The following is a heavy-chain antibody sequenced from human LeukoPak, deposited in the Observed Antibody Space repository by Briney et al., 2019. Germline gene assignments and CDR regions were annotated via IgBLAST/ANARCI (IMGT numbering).Heavy chain of an antibody. Sequence: SETLSLTCTVSGGSISSYYWNWIRQPPGKGLEWIGYIYYSGSTYYNPSLKSRVTISVDTSKNQFSLKLSSVTAADTAVYYCARGYDSSGYSDYWGQGTLVTVSS. CDR2: IYYSGST. D-gene: IGHD3-22*01. J-gene: IGHJ4*02. CDR1: GGSISSYY. V-gene: IGHV4-59*12. CDR3: ARGYDSSGYSDY.